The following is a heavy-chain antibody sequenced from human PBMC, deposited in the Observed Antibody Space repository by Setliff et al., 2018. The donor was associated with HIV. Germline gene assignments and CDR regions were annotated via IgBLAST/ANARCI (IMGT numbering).Heavy chain of an antibody. Sequence: SVKVSCKASGYIFTGYGINWVRQAPGQGLEWMGWISAYNGNTNYAQKLQGRVTMTTDTSTSTAYIELRSLRSDDTAVYYCARALAAPYTYYYDSSGYYYNRALSYWGQGTLVTVSS. J-gene: IGHJ4*02. CDR3: ARALAAPYTYYYDSSGYYYNRALSY. D-gene: IGHD3-22*01. CDR1: GYIFTGYG. V-gene: IGHV1-18*01. CDR2: ISAYNGNT.